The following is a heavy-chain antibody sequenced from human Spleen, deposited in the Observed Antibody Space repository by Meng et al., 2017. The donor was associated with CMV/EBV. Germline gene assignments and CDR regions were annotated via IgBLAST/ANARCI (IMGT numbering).Heavy chain of an antibody. CDR2: ISATGGAS. J-gene: IGHJ5*02. D-gene: IGHD4-11*01. CDR1: GFTFSSYA. Sequence: GESLKISCTPSGFTFSSYAMAWFRQAPGKGLEWVSTISATGGASYYPDSVRGRFTISRDNSKNTLYLQMNSLRAEDTAVYYCASSNINRPFDPWGQGTLVTVSS. CDR3: ASSNINRPFDP. V-gene: IGHV3-23*01.